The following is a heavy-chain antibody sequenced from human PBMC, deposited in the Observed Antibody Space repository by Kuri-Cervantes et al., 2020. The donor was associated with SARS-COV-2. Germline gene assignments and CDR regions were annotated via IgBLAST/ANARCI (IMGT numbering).Heavy chain of an antibody. D-gene: IGHD3-3*01. J-gene: IGHJ6*03. V-gene: IGHV4-39*01. CDR3: ARLVYYDFWSGYSTYYYYYMDV. Sequence: SETLSLTCTVSGGSISSSSYYWGWIRQPPGKGLEWIGSIYYSGSTYYNPSLKSRVTISVDTSKNQFSLKLSSVTAADTAVYYCARLVYYDFWSGYSTYYYYYMDVWGKGTTVTVSS. CDR2: IYYSGST. CDR1: GGSISSSSYY.